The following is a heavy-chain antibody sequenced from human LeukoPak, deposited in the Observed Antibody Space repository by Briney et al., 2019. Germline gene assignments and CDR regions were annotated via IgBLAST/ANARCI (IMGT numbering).Heavy chain of an antibody. J-gene: IGHJ4*02. CDR1: GFTFISYS. Sequence: GGSLRLSCAASGFTFISYSMNWVRQAPGKGLEWVSSISSSSSYIYYADSVKGRFTISRDNAKNSLYLQMNSLRAEDTAVYYCARGRVVAAAGTNFDYWGQGTLVTVSS. V-gene: IGHV3-21*01. CDR2: ISSSSSYI. CDR3: ARGRVVAAAGTNFDY. D-gene: IGHD6-13*01.